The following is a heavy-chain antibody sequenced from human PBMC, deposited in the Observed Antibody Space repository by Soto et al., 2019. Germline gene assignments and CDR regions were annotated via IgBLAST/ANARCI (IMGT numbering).Heavy chain of an antibody. J-gene: IGHJ6*03. V-gene: IGHV4-59*08. D-gene: IGHD6-6*01. CDR1: GGSISSYY. Sequence: SETLSLTCTVSGGSISSYYWSWIRQPPGKGLEWIGYIYYSGSTNYNPSLKSRVTISVDTSKNQFSLKLSSVTAADTAVYYCARVHSSSSGGYYYPYYMEVWGKGTTVTVSS. CDR2: IYYSGST. CDR3: ARVHSSSSGGYYYPYYMEV.